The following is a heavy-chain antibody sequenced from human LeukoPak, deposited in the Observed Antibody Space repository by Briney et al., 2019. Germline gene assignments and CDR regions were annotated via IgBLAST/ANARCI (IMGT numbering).Heavy chain of an antibody. J-gene: IGHJ4*02. CDR1: GFTFSSYS. Sequence: GGSLRLSCAASGFTFSSYSMSWVRQAPGKGLEWVSSISSSSSYIYYADSLKDRFTISRDNAKNSLYLQMNSLRAEDTAVCYCARDPSGYFDYWGQGTLVTVSS. CDR2: ISSSSSYI. CDR3: ARDPSGYFDY. V-gene: IGHV3-21*01.